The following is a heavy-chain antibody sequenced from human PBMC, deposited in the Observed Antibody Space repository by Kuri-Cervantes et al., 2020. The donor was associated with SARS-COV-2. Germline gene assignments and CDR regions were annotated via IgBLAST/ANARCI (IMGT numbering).Heavy chain of an antibody. CDR1: GGSISSYY. Sequence: GSLRLSCTVSGGSISSYYWSWIRQPPGQGLEWLGYIYYSGSTKYNPSLESRVTISLDTSRNQFSLKLSSVTAADSAVYYCARSGYYSRGFTYYYMDVWDKGTTVTVSS. J-gene: IGHJ6*03. CDR3: ARSGYYSRGFTYYYMDV. V-gene: IGHV4-59*12. D-gene: IGHD3-22*01. CDR2: IYYSGST.